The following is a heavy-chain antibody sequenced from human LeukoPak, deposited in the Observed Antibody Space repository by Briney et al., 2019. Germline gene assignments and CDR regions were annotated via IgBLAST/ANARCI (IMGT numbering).Heavy chain of an antibody. CDR2: TYSGGST. D-gene: IGHD3-22*01. J-gene: IGHJ3*02. CDR3: ARPYDISVVDAFDI. V-gene: IGHV3-66*01. CDR1: GFSVTTSY. Sequence: PGGSLRLSCAASGFSVTTSYMSRVRQAPGKGLEWVSVTYSGGSTSHADSVKGRFTVSRDDSKNMVYLQMNSMRHDDTAVYYCARPYDISVVDAFDIWGQGTMVTVSS.